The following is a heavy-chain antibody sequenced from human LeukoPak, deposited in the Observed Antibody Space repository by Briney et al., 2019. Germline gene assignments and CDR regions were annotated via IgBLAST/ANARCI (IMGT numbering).Heavy chain of an antibody. CDR1: GFTFSSYA. Sequence: GGSLRLSCAASGFTFSSYAMHWVRQAPGKGLEWVAVISYDGSNKYYADSVKGRFTISRDNSKSTLYLQMNSLRAEDTAVYYCARGYYGSGVVSAFDIWGQGTMVTVSS. J-gene: IGHJ3*02. CDR3: ARGYYGSGVVSAFDI. CDR2: ISYDGSNK. D-gene: IGHD3-10*01. V-gene: IGHV3-30-3*01.